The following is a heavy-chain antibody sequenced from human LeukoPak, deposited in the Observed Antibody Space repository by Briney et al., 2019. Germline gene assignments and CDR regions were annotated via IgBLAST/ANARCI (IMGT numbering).Heavy chain of an antibody. D-gene: IGHD6-13*01. Sequence: GGSLRLSCAASGFTFSDYYMSWIRQAPGKGLEWVSYISSSGSTIYYADSVKGRFTISRDNSKNTLYLQMNSLRAEDTAVYYCAKGKGSSSRTPFDYWGRGTLVTVSS. CDR1: GFTFSDYY. V-gene: IGHV3-11*01. J-gene: IGHJ4*02. CDR3: AKGKGSSSRTPFDY. CDR2: ISSSGSTI.